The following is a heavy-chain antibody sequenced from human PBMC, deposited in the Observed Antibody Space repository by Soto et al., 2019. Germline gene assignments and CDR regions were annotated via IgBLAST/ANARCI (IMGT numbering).Heavy chain of an antibody. J-gene: IGHJ6*02. V-gene: IGHV3-23*01. CDR2: ISGSGGST. CDR3: ATDRSRSPGRPYSYYYGMDV. D-gene: IGHD2-15*01. CDR1: GFTFSSYA. Sequence: PGGSLRLSCAASGFTFSSYAMSWVRQAPGKGLEWVSAISGSGGSTYYADSVKGRFTISRDNSKNTLYLQMNSLRAEDTAVYYCATDRSRSPGRPYSYYYGMDVWGQGTTVTVSS.